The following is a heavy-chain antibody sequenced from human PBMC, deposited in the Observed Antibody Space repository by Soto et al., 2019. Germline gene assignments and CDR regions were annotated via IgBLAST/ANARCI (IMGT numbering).Heavy chain of an antibody. CDR1: GGSISSGDYY. CDR2: IYYSGST. CDR3: ANMVGGVKNYGMDV. D-gene: IGHD3-10*01. V-gene: IGHV4-30-4*01. Sequence: PSETLSLTCTVSGGSISSGDYYWSWIRQPPGKGLEWIGYIYYSGSTYYNPSLKSRVTISVDTSKNQFSLKLSSVTAADTAVYYCANMVGGVKNYGMDVWGQGTTVTVSS. J-gene: IGHJ6*02.